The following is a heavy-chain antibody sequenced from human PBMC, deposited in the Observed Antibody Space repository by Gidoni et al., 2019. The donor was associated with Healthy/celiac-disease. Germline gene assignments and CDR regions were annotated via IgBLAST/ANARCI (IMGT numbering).Heavy chain of an antibody. D-gene: IGHD6-19*01. V-gene: IGHV4-34*01. CDR3: ARCECGIAVSGGWFDP. CDR2: INHSGST. CDR1: GGSFSGYY. Sequence: QVQLQQWGAGRLKPSETLSLTCAVYGGSFSGYYWSWIRQPPGKGLEWIGEINHSGSTNYNPSLKSRVTISVDTSKNQFSLKLSSVTAADTAVYYCARCECGIAVSGGWFDPWGQGTLVTVSS. J-gene: IGHJ5*02.